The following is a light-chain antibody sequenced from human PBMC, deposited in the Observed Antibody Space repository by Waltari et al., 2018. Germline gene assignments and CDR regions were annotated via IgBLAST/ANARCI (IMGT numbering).Light chain of an antibody. V-gene: IGLV2-14*01. CDR2: EVT. J-gene: IGLJ3*02. CDR1: SSDIGVYNY. CDR3: SSYTASSTWV. Sequence: QSALTQPASVSGSPGQSISISCTGTSSDIGVYNYVSWFQQYPGKAPKLMIYEVTNRPSWVSDRVSGSKSDNTASLTISGLQAEDEADYYCSSYTASSTWVFGGGTKLSVL.